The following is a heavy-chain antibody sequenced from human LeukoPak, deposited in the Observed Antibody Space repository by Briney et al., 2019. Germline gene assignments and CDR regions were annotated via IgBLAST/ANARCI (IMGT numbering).Heavy chain of an antibody. Sequence: PSETLSLTCTVSGGSIKSYYWNWIRQPPGKGLELIGYIYYSGSPTYNPSLKSRVTISVDTSKNQFSLQLSSVTAADTAVYYCAGDVMSTALDAFDVWGQGTMVTVSS. V-gene: IGHV4-59*01. CDR1: GGSIKSYY. CDR3: AGDVMSTALDAFDV. CDR2: IYYSGSP. D-gene: IGHD1-1*01. J-gene: IGHJ3*01.